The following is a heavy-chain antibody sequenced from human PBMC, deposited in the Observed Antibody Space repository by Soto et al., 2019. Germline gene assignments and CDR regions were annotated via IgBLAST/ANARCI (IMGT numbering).Heavy chain of an antibody. D-gene: IGHD3-3*01. CDR1: GFTFGAFA. J-gene: IGHJ5*02. CDR3: ARLQIYGVQRCFDP. Sequence: EVQLLDSGGDLVQPGGSLRLSCAASGFTFGAFAMGWVRQTPGKGLEWVSTISGTGETTYYTDSVKGRFTISSDKSKNTVYLQMNSLRVEDTATYYCARLQIYGVQRCFDPWGQGTLVTVSS. V-gene: IGHV3-23*01. CDR2: ISGTGETT.